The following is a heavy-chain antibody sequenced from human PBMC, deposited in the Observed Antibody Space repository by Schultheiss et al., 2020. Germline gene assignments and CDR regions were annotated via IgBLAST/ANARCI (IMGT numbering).Heavy chain of an antibody. CDR2: INGDGTEK. J-gene: IGHJ6*02. Sequence: GGSLRLSCAASGFTFTSYWMGWVRQAPGKGLEWVASINGDGTEKYYVDSVKGRFSISRDNAKKSLYLQMNSLRAEDTAVYYCATNQYSSSWLSGYYYYGMDVWGQGTTVNVYS. CDR1: GFTFTSYW. CDR3: ATNQYSSSWLSGYYYYGMDV. D-gene: IGHD6-13*01. V-gene: IGHV3-7*03.